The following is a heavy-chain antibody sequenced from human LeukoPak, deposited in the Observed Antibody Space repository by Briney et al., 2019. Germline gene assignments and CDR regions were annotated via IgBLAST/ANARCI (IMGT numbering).Heavy chain of an antibody. CDR3: ARDWHSSGWTFDY. CDR2: IYHSGNT. V-gene: IGHV4-38-2*02. CDR1: AYSISSGYY. J-gene: IGHJ4*02. D-gene: IGHD6-19*01. Sequence: SETLSLTCTVSAYSISSGYYWGWIRQPPGKGLEWIGSIYHSGNTYYKYYNPSLKSRVTISVDTSKNQFSLKLSSVTAADTAVYYCARDWHSSGWTFDYWGQGTLVTVSS.